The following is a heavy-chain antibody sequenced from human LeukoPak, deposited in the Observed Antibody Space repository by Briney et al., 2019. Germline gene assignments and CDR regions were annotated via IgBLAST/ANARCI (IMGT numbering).Heavy chain of an antibody. CDR1: GFTFSSYW. CDR2: INSDGSRT. CDR3: ARERGYYDLADAFDI. V-gene: IGHV3-74*01. Sequence: LGGSLRLSCAASGFTFSSYWMHWVRQVPGKGLGWVSRINSDGSRTSYGHSMKVRFTISRDNAKNTLYLQMNSLRAEDTAVYYCARERGYYDLADAFDIWGQGTMVTVSS. D-gene: IGHD3-22*01. J-gene: IGHJ3*02.